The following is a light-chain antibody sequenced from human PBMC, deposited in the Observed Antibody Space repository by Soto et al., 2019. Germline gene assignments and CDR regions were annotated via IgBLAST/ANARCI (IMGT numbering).Light chain of an antibody. CDR3: QQYDSATGSLT. CDR1: QSVSSTY. CDR2: DAS. J-gene: IGKJ3*01. Sequence: EIVLTQSPGTLSLSPGDRATLSCRASQSVSSTYLAWYQQKPGQAPRLLIYDASSRATGIPDRFSGSGSGTEFALTISRLKPEDFDFDEYQQYDSATGSLTFGPGTKVEIK. V-gene: IGKV3-20*01.